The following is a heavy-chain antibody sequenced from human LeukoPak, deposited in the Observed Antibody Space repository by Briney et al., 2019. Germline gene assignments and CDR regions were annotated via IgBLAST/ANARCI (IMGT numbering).Heavy chain of an antibody. CDR1: GFTFSSYW. D-gene: IGHD3-3*01. Sequence: PGGSLRLSCAASGFTFSSYWMNWVRQAPGKGLEWVANIKQDGSDKYCVDSVKGRFTISRDNAQNSLYLQMNSLRAEDTAVYYCARRVEEWQLDYWGQGTLVTVSS. V-gene: IGHV3-7*01. CDR2: IKQDGSDK. CDR3: ARRVEEWQLDY. J-gene: IGHJ4*02.